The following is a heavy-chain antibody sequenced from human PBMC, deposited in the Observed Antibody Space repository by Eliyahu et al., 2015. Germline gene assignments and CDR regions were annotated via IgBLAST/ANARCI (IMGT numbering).Heavy chain of an antibody. J-gene: IGHJ4*02. CDR3: ARGAVAGTGSPDFDY. V-gene: IGHV3-30-3*01. Sequence: QVQLVESGGGVVQPGRSLRLSCAASGFTFXXYAMHWVRQAPGKGLEWVAVISYDGSNKYYADSVKGRFTISRDNSKNTLYLQMNSLRAEDTAVYYCARGAVAGTGSPDFDYWGQGTLVTVSS. CDR2: ISYDGSNK. CDR1: GFTFXXYA. D-gene: IGHD6-19*01.